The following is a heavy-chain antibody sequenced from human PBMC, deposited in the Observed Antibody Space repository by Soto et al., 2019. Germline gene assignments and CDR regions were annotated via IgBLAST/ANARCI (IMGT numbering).Heavy chain of an antibody. D-gene: IGHD3-22*01. Sequence: SQTLSLPCAISGDSVSSKNAAWHWIRQSPSRGPEWLGRTYYRSKWHSGYAVSVRSRITISPDTSKNRFSLQLNSVTPDDTAVYYCARSGPGGYIDYWGRGTLVTVSS. V-gene: IGHV6-1*01. CDR2: TYYRSKWHS. CDR1: GDSVSSKNAA. CDR3: ARSGPGGYIDY. J-gene: IGHJ4*02.